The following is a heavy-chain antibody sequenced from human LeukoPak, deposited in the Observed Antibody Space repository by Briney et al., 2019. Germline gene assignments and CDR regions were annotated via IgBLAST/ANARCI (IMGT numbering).Heavy chain of an antibody. D-gene: IGHD6-13*01. V-gene: IGHV1-18*01. CDR3: ARAVGSYSSSWSSYYYYGMDV. Sequence: GVSVKVSCKASGYTFTSYGISWVRQAAGQGLEWMGWISAYNGNTNYAQKLQGRVTITTDTSTSTASMQLRSLRSDHTAVYYCARAVGSYSSSWSSYYYYGMDVWGQGTTVTVSS. CDR1: GYTFTSYG. J-gene: IGHJ6*02. CDR2: ISAYNGNT.